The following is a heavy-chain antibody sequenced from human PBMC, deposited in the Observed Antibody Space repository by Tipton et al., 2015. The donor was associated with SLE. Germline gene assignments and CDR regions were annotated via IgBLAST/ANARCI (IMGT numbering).Heavy chain of an antibody. D-gene: IGHD1-26*01. CDR1: GGTFSSYA. CDR3: ARDRSGRRCWFDP. V-gene: IGHV1-18*01. Sequence: QSGAEVKKPGSSVKVSCKASGGTFSSYAISWVRQAPGQGLEWMGWISAYNGNTNYAQKLQGRVTMTTDTSTSTAYMELRSLRSDDTAVYYCARDRSGRRCWFDPWGQGTLVTVSS. J-gene: IGHJ5*02. CDR2: ISAYNGNT.